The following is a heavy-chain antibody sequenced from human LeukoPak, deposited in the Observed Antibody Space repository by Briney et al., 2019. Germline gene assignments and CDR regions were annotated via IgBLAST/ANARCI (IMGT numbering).Heavy chain of an antibody. Sequence: PSETLSLTCAVYGGSFSGYYWSWIRQPPGKGLEWIGEINHSGSTNYNPSLKSRVTISVDTSKNQFSLKLSSVTAADTAVYYCARGEWLNWFDPWGQRTLVTVSS. J-gene: IGHJ5*02. CDR3: ARGEWLNWFDP. D-gene: IGHD3-3*01. V-gene: IGHV4-34*01. CDR2: INHSGST. CDR1: GGSFSGYY.